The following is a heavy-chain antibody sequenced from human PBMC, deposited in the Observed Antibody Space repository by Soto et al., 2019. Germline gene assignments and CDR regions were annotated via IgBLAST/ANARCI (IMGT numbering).Heavy chain of an antibody. CDR2: ISGSGGST. CDR1: GFTLSSYA. V-gene: IGHV3-23*01. Sequence: EVHLLESGGGLVQPGGSLRLTCAASGFTLSSYAMSWVRQAPGKGLEWVSAISGSGGSTYYADSVKGRFTISRDNSKNTLYLQMNSLRAEDTAVYYCAYSSTPFDYWGQGTLVTVSS. CDR3: AYSSTPFDY. D-gene: IGHD6-13*01. J-gene: IGHJ4*02.